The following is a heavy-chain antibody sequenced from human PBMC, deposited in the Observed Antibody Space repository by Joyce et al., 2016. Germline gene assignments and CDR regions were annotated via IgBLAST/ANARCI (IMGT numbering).Heavy chain of an antibody. D-gene: IGHD6-6*01. Sequence: QVQLVQSGAEVKRPGASVKVSCETSGYIFSNYYMHWVRQAPGQGLEWMGVDNPTRDYRSYAQKFQGRVTMTRDTSTSTVYMELSSLKSEDTAVYYCARGERLYSSSSLFDYWGQGTLVTVSS. J-gene: IGHJ4*02. CDR1: GYIFSNYY. CDR2: DNPTRDYR. CDR3: ARGERLYSSSSLFDY. V-gene: IGHV1-46*01.